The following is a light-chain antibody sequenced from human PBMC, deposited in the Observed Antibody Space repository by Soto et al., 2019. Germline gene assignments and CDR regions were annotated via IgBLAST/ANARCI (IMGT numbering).Light chain of an antibody. J-gene: IGLJ1*01. Sequence: SVLTPLPCAPGSPAQPDTNSCSGPKKDIGVHDFVSWYQHHPGKAPRLITYEVVQRPSGVPDRFSGSKSGNTASLTVSGLQAAYEADYFCKSYAGSNTYVFGSGTKVTGL. V-gene: IGLV2-8*01. CDR3: KSYAGSNTYV. CDR1: KKDIGVHDF. CDR2: EVV.